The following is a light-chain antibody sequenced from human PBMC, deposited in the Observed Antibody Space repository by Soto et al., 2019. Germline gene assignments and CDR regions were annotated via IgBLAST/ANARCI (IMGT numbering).Light chain of an antibody. J-gene: IGKJ1*01. CDR1: QSVSSRS. V-gene: IGKV3-20*01. Sequence: EIGLPESPGTLSFSPGERATLSCRASQSVSSRSLAWYQQKPGQAPRLLISGASSRAADIPDRFSGSGSGTDFTLTINRLEPEDFAVYYCQQYDSSPRTFGQGTKVDI. CDR3: QQYDSSPRT. CDR2: GAS.